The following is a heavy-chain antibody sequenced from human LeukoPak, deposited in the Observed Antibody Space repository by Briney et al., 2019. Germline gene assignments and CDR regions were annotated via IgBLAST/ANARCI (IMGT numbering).Heavy chain of an antibody. CDR3: ARVMGTYCGGDCYSGFDY. J-gene: IGHJ4*02. CDR2: INPNSGGT. CDR1: GYTFTGYY. D-gene: IGHD2-21*01. Sequence: ASVKVSCKAFGYTFTGYYMHWVRQAPGQGLEWMGWINPNSGGTNYAQKFQGRVTMTRDTSISTAYMELSRLRSDDTAVYYCARVMGTYCGGDCYSGFDYWGQGTLVTVSS. V-gene: IGHV1-2*02.